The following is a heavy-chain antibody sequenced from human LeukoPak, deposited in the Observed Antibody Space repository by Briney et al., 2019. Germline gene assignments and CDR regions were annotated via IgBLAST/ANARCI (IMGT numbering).Heavy chain of an antibody. D-gene: IGHD2-2*01. CDR3: AREAPYCSSTSCYRLDYYYYYMDV. J-gene: IGHJ6*03. V-gene: IGHV3-53*01. Sequence: AGGSLRLSCAASGFTVSSKHMTWVRQAPGKGLEWVSLIYSGGPTSYSDSVKGRFTISRDNTKNTLYLEMNSLRAEDTAVYYCAREAPYCSSTSCYRLDYYYYYMDVWGKGTTVTVSS. CDR1: GFTVSSKH. CDR2: IYSGGPT.